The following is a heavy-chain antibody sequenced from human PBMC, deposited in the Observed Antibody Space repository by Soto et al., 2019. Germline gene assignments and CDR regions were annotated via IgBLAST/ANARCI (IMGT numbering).Heavy chain of an antibody. D-gene: IGHD3-22*01. CDR3: ARVSSGYHYRKPDHYYYGMDV. J-gene: IGHJ6*02. Sequence: SQTLSLTCAISGASVSSNSAAWNWIRQSPSRGLEWLGRTYYRSKWYYDYAVSVKSRITINSDTSKNQVSLQLNSVTPEDTAVYYCARVSSGYHYRKPDHYYYGMDVWGPGTTVTVSS. CDR1: GASVSSNSAA. V-gene: IGHV6-1*01. CDR2: TYYRSKWYY.